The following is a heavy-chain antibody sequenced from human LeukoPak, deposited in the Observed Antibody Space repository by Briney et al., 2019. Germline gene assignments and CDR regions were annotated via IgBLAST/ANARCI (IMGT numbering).Heavy chain of an antibody. V-gene: IGHV1-18*01. Sequence: GASVKVSCKASGGTFSSYAISWVRQAPGQGLEWMGWISAYNGNTNYAQKLQGRVTMTTDTSTSTAYMELRSLRSDDTAVYYCARVGYDILTGYSWFDPWGQGTLVTVSS. J-gene: IGHJ5*02. D-gene: IGHD3-9*01. CDR3: ARVGYDILTGYSWFDP. CDR2: ISAYNGNT. CDR1: GGTFSSYA.